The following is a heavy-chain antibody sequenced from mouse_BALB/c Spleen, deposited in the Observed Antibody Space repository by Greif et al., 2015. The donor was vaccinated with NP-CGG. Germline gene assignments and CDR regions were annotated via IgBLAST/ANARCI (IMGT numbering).Heavy chain of an antibody. J-gene: IGHJ2*01. CDR1: GFNIKDTY. CDR3: ARTVVEDYFDY. Sequence: EVKLMESGAELVKPGASVKLSCTASGFNIKDTYMHWVKQRPGQGLEWIGRIDPANGNTKYDPKFQGKATITADTSSNTAYLQLSSLTSEDTAVYYCARTVVEDYFDYWGQGTTLTVSS. CDR2: IDPANGNT. D-gene: IGHD1-1*01. V-gene: IGHV14-3*02.